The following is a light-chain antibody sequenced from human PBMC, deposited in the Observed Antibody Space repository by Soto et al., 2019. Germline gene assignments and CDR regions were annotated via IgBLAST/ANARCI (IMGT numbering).Light chain of an antibody. Sequence: DIQMTQSPSSLSASVGDRVTITCQASQDISNYLNWYQQKPGKAPKLLIYDASNLETGVPSRFSGRGSGTDFTFTISSLQPEDIATYYCQQYDNLTPWTFGQGTKVEIK. CDR3: QQYDNLTPWT. V-gene: IGKV1-33*01. J-gene: IGKJ1*01. CDR2: DAS. CDR1: QDISNY.